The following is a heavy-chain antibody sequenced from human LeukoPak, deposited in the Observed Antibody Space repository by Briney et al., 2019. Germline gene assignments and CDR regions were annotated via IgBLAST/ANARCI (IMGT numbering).Heavy chain of an antibody. D-gene: IGHD3-3*01. J-gene: IGHJ4*02. Sequence: ASVKVSCKVSGYTLTELSMHWVRQAPGKGLEWTGAFDPEDGETIYAQKFQGRVTMTEDTSTDTAYMELSSLRSEDTAVYYCASIFPIFGVEPPFDYWGQGTLVTVSS. V-gene: IGHV1-24*01. CDR3: ASIFPIFGVEPPFDY. CDR1: GYTLTELS. CDR2: FDPEDGET.